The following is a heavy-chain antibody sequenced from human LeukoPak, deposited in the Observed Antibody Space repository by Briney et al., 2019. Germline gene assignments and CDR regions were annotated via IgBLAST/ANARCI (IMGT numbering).Heavy chain of an antibody. CDR2: IRTDGTA. CDR3: AKGGWVSPFEY. CDR1: GFKFSIYV. Sequence: GGSLTLSCAASGFKFSIYVISWVRQAPGKGLEWVSLIRTDGTAYYPDSVKGRFSVFRYNSRNTLYLKINSLRADDTATYYCAKGGWVSPFEYWGQGSLVTVSS. J-gene: IGHJ4*02. V-gene: IGHV3-23*01. D-gene: IGHD6-19*01.